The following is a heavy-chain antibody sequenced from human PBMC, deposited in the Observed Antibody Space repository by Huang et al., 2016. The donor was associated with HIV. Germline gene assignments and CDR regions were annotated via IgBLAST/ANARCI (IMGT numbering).Heavy chain of an antibody. J-gene: IGHJ2*01. Sequence: QQQLQQWGAGLLKPSETLSLTCAVYGGSFTNYYWGWIRRPPGKGREWIGAIDNGAMTKYSPALRSRVTIAWDTFKNQVSLKLTSVSAADTAVYYCVRGPRYVSADWYARLRNYWFFDLWGRGSLVSVSS. D-gene: IGHD3-9*01. CDR2: IDNGAMT. V-gene: IGHV4-34*01. CDR3: VRGPRYVSADWYARLRNYWFFDL. CDR1: GGSFTNYY.